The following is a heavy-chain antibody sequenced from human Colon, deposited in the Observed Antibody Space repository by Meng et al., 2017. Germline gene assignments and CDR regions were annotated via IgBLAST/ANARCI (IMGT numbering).Heavy chain of an antibody. CDR1: GGRSGGGFY. Sequence: QLQLQDAGPGMLKPSETLSLPCTVSGGRSGGGFYWNWIRQVPGKGLEWIGYSYYSGTTYYNPSLKGRATISVDTPKLQFSLNLTSVTAADTGVYYCAEGWTRHRWGQGTLVTVSS. D-gene: IGHD2-15*01. CDR3: AEGWTRHR. J-gene: IGHJ4*02. V-gene: IGHV4-31*03. CDR2: SYYSGTT.